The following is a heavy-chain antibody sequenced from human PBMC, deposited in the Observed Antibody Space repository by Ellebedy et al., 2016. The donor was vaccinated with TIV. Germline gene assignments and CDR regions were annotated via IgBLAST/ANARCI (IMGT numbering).Heavy chain of an antibody. V-gene: IGHV3-11*01. CDR1: GFTFSDHY. J-gene: IGHJ4*02. CDR3: ARTARLGDY. D-gene: IGHD1-26*01. CDR2: ISNSGSSI. Sequence: PGGSLRLSCAASGFTFSDHYMSWIRQAPGKGLECISYISNSGSSINYAASVKGGFTISRDNAKHSLYLLLHSLRAEDTAVYYCARTARLGDYWGQGTLVTVSS.